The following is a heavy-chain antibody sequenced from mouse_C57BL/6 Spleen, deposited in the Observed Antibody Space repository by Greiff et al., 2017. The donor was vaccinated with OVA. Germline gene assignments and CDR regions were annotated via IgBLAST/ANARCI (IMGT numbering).Heavy chain of an antibody. CDR1: GYSITSGYD. D-gene: IGHD2-2*01. CDR2: ISYSGST. J-gene: IGHJ2*01. V-gene: IGHV3-1*01. CDR3: ARAGDGYGFDY. Sequence: EVMLVESGPGMVKPSQSLSLTCTVTGYSITSGYDWHWIRHFPGNKLEWMGYISYSGSTNYNPSLKSRISITHDTSKNHFFLKLNSVTTEDTATYYCARAGDGYGFDYWGQGTTLTVSS.